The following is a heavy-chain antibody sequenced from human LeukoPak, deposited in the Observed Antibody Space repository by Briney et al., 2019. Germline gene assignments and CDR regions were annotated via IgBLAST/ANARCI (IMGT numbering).Heavy chain of an antibody. D-gene: IGHD6-13*01. Sequence: SETLSLTCTVSGGSISSSSYYWGWIRQPPGKGLEWIGSIYYSGSTYYNPSLKSRVTISVDTFKNQFSLKLSSVTAADTAVYYCARRKAAAGTGYFDYWGQGTLVTVSS. CDR1: GGSISSSSYY. CDR3: ARRKAAAGTGYFDY. CDR2: IYYSGST. V-gene: IGHV4-39*01. J-gene: IGHJ4*02.